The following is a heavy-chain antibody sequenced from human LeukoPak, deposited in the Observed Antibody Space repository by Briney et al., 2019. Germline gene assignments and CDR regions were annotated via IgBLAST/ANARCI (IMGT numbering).Heavy chain of an antibody. V-gene: IGHV3-30-3*01. Sequence: GGSLRLSCAASGFTFNSYAMHWVRQAPGKGLQWVAIISFDGSNKYYADSVKGRFTISRDTSKNTLYLQMNSLRPEDTAMYFCARGRGSSSWFADYWGQGTLVTVSS. CDR1: GFTFNSYA. CDR3: ARGRGSSSWFADY. CDR2: ISFDGSNK. J-gene: IGHJ4*02. D-gene: IGHD6-13*01.